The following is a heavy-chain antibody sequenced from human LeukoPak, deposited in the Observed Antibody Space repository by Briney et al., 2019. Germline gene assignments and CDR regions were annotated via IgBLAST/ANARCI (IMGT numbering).Heavy chain of an antibody. CDR1: GFIFSNYV. J-gene: IGHJ4*02. D-gene: IGHD4-23*01. V-gene: IGHV3-30*03. CDR2: ISYDGSKK. CDR3: ARGAHKRDDYGGFFDY. Sequence: GGSLRLSCAASGFIFSNYVIHWVRQAPGKGLEWVAVISYDGSKKSYADSVKGRFTISRDNSKNTLYVQMNSLRAEDTAVYYCARGAHKRDDYGGFFDYWGQGTLVTVSS.